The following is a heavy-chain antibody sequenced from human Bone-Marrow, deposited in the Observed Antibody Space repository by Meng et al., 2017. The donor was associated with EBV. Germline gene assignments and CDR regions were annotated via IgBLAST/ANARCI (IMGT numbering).Heavy chain of an antibody. CDR1: GGTFSSNN. CDR3: AKGSLGWEPRGEDY. D-gene: IGHD1-26*01. CDR2: INHSEST. V-gene: IGHV4-34*01. J-gene: IGHJ4*02. Sequence: QGQLPPVGPGLWEPSETLSLTCAVSGGTFSSNNGGWTRQQPGKALELMWEINHSESTKYYPSLASRVTRPVAMSKDQFSLKFSSEIAADTAVYYCAKGSLGWEPRGEDYWGQGTLVTVSS.